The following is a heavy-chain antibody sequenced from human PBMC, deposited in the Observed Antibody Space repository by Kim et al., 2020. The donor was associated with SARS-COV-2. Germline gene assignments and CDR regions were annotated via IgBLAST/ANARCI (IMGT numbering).Heavy chain of an antibody. J-gene: IGHJ6*02. Sequence: GGSLRLSCAASGFTFSSYWMSWVRQAPGKGLEWVANIKQDGSEKYYVDSVKGRFTISRDNAKNSLYLQMNSLRAEDTAVYYCASSIVVVPAALRGYSYGYGLVGYYGMDVWGQGTTVTVSS. D-gene: IGHD2-2*01. V-gene: IGHV3-7*03. CDR3: ASSIVVVPAALRGYSYGYGLVGYYGMDV. CDR2: IKQDGSEK. CDR1: GFTFSSYW.